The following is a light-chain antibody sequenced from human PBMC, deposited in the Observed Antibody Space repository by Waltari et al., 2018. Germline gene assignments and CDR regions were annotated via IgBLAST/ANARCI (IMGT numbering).Light chain of an antibody. J-gene: IGLJ2*01. CDR1: RFNIGAGYQ. V-gene: IGLV1-40*01. Sequence: QSVLTQPPSVSGAAGQRVTISCTGGRFNIGAGYQVHWYQQFPRTVPKLLISANPTRPSGGPGRFSATKSYTGASLASAGLQAEDEADYYGQSYDASLGGSVFGGGTKVTVL. CDR2: ANP. CDR3: QSYDASLGGSV.